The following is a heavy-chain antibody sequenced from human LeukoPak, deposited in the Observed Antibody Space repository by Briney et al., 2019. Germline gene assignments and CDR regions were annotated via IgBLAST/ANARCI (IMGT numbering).Heavy chain of an antibody. CDR1: GYTFTSYG. CDR2: MNPNSGVT. V-gene: IGHV1-8*02. J-gene: IGHJ4*01. Sequence: ASVKVSCKASGYTFTSYGISWVRQAPGQGFEWMGCMNPNSGVTGYAQSFQGRVTMTRDTSISTAYMELNSLRSDDSAVYYCARDPGYLQSDYWGQGTLVSVPS. CDR3: ARDPGYLQSDY. D-gene: IGHD5-24*01.